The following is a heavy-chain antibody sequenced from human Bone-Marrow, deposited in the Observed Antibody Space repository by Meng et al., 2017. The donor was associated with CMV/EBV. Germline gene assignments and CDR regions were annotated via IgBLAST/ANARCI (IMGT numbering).Heavy chain of an antibody. V-gene: IGHV1-46*01. J-gene: IGHJ6*02. CDR1: GDIFSGYY. D-gene: IGHD3-10*01. CDR2: LNPSGGST. CDR3: ARGWSISSSYFYYGIHV. Sequence: ASVKGSCKASGDIFSGYYVHWVRQAPGQGLEWMGTLNPSGGSTSYPQKIQGRVTMTSDTSTNTVYMELSTLRSEDTAIYYCARGWSISSSYFYYGIHVWCQGTTVTVSS.